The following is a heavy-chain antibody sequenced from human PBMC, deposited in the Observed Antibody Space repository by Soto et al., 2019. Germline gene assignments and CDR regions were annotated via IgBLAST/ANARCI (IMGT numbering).Heavy chain of an antibody. J-gene: IGHJ4*02. V-gene: IGHV3-33*01. CDR2: IWYDGGNK. D-gene: IGHD1-7*01. CDR1: GFTLSSYG. Sequence: QVQLVESGGGVVQPGRSLRLSCAASGFTLSSYGMHWVRQAPGKGLEGVAVIWYDGGNKYHEDSVKGRFTISRDNSKNTRYLQMNSLRAEDTAVYYCARGNWNYGYFDFWGQGTLVTVSS. CDR3: ARGNWNYGYFDF.